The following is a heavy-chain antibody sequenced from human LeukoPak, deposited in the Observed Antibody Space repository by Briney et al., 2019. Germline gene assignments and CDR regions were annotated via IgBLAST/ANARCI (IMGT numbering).Heavy chain of an antibody. D-gene: IGHD3-10*01. V-gene: IGHV4-59*01. J-gene: IGHJ6*03. CDR3: AGLTSGSSLSPYCCYNYYMDV. CDR2: IYYSGST. CDR1: GFTITSNY. Sequence: SETLPLTCTASGFTITSNYLSWLRQAPGKGLVWVGDIYYSGSTYYHPSLKSRVTISVDNSKNQFSLRLSSITAADTAVYYCAGLTSGSSLSPYCCYNYYMDVWGKGTTVTVSS.